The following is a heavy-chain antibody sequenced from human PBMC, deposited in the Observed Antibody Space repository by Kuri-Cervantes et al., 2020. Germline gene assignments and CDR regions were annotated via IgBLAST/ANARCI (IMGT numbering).Heavy chain of an antibody. CDR1: GFTFSSYA. CDR2: ISYDGSNK. J-gene: IGHJ6*02. D-gene: IGHD1-26*01. Sequence: LSLSAAASGFTFSSYAMHWVRQAPGKGLEWVAVISYDGSNKYYADSVKGRFTISRDNSKNTLYLQMNSLRAEDTAVYYCARDSGSYSTYGMDIWGQGTTVTVSS. CDR3: ARDSGSYSTYGMDI. V-gene: IGHV3-30-3*01.